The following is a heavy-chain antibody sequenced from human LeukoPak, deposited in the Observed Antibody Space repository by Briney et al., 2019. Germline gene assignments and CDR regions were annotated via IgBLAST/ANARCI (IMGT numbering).Heavy chain of an antibody. Sequence: QPGGSPSLSCAASGFPLSSYAMSLVRQAPGKGLEWVSSISVSGGSTNYADSVKGRFTVSRDNSKNTVYLQMNSLRAEDTAVYYCAKVMKGSERLTMVRGVIIKTAGLYYMDVWGKGTTVTVSS. CDR2: ISVSGGST. D-gene: IGHD3-10*01. CDR1: GFPLSSYA. CDR3: AKVMKGSERLTMVRGVIIKTAGLYYMDV. V-gene: IGHV3-23*01. J-gene: IGHJ6*03.